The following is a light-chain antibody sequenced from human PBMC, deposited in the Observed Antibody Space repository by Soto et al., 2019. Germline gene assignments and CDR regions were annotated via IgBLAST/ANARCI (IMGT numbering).Light chain of an antibody. CDR1: TCNVGGYNY. CDR3: SSYTRSSTHWV. J-gene: IGLJ3*02. Sequence: QSALTQPASVSGSPGQWLTFSCTGTTCNVGGYNYVPWYQQPPGKAPKLLIYKATNRPSGVPNRFSGSKSGNPASLTISGLQAEDEADYYCSSYTRSSTHWVFGGGTKLTVL. CDR2: KAT. V-gene: IGLV2-14*01.